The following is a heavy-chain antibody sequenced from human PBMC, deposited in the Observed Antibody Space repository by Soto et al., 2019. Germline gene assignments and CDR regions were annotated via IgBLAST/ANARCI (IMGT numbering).Heavy chain of an antibody. CDR2: INHSGST. CDR1: GGSFSGYY. J-gene: IGHJ6*02. CDR3: ARGPVYYDFWSGYRTYYGMDV. V-gene: IGHV4-34*01. D-gene: IGHD3-3*01. Sequence: PSETLSLTCAVYGGSFSGYYWSWIRQPPGKGLEWIGEINHSGSTNYNPSLKSRVTISVGTSKNQFSLKLSSVTAAGTAVYYCARGPVYYDFWSGYRTYYGMDVWGQGTTVTVSS.